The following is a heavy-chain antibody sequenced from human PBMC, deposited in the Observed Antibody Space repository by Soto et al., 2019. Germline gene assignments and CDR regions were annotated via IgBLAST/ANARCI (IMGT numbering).Heavy chain of an antibody. V-gene: IGHV3-30*18. CDR3: AKDRVESGLGEIDY. CDR1: GFSFSNNG. J-gene: IGHJ4*02. CDR2: ISYDGSKK. D-gene: IGHD3-16*01. Sequence: TGGSLRLSCAASGFSFSNNGMHWVRQAPGKGLEWVAIISYDGSKKYYADSVKGRFTISRDNSKNTLYLQMNSLRVEDTAVYYCAKDRVESGLGEIDYWGQGTLVTSPQ.